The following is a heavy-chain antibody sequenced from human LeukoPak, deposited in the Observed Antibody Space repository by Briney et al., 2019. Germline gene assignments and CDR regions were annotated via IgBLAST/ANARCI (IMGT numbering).Heavy chain of an antibody. Sequence: GGSLRLSRAASGFTFSSFGMHWVRQAPGKGLEWVAVIWYDASNKYYADSVKGRFTISRDNSKNTLYLQMNSLRDDDTAVYYCVRGVGVSRFNYFDPWGQGTLVTVSS. CDR1: GFTFSSFG. D-gene: IGHD1-26*01. J-gene: IGHJ5*02. CDR2: IWYDASNK. V-gene: IGHV3-33*01. CDR3: VRGVGVSRFNYFDP.